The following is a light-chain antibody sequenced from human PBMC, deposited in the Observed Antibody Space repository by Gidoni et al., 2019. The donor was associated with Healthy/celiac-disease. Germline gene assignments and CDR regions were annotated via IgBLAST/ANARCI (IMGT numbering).Light chain of an antibody. CDR1: QSVLYSSNNKNY. CDR2: WAS. Sequence: DIVMTQSPDSLAVPLGERATINCKSSQSVLYSSNNKNYLAWYQQKPGQPPKLHIYWASTRESGVPDRFSGSGSGTDFTLTISSLQAEDGAVYYCQQYYSTPITFGPGTKVDIK. CDR3: QQYYSTPIT. J-gene: IGKJ3*01. V-gene: IGKV4-1*01.